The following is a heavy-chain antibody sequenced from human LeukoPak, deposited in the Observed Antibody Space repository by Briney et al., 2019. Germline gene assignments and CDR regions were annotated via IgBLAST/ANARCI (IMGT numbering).Heavy chain of an antibody. V-gene: IGHV3-23*01. CDR1: GFIFSSYA. CDR3: AKEGREQGPNWLDP. D-gene: IGHD5-24*01. J-gene: IGHJ5*02. Sequence: GGSLRLSCAASGFIFSSYAMNWVRQAPGKGLEWVSSISGSGGTTYHADSVKGRFTISRDNSKNTLSLQINSLRAEDTAVYYCAKEGREQGPNWLDPWGQGTLVTVSS. CDR2: ISGSGGTT.